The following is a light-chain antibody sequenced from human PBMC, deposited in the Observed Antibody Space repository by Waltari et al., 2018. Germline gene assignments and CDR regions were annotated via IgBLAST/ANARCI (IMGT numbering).Light chain of an antibody. Sequence: QSALTHPASVSASPGQSIPISCTGTSSDVGGYNPVSWYQRPPGRAPKVIISDVSDRPSGVSNRFSGSKSGNTASLTISGLQAEDEADYYCSSYTSSTTLVFGGGTKVTVL. CDR3: SSYTSSTTLV. CDR2: DVS. V-gene: IGLV2-14*03. CDR1: SSDVGGYNP. J-gene: IGLJ2*01.